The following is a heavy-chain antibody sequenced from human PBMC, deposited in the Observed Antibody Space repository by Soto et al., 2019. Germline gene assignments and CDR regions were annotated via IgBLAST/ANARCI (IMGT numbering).Heavy chain of an antibody. CDR1: GGSFSGYY. J-gene: IGHJ3*02. CDR2: INHSGST. V-gene: IGHV4-34*01. CDR3: ARAYTGTTAFDI. D-gene: IGHD1-1*01. Sequence: SETLSLTCAVYGGSFSGYYWSWIRQPPGKGLEWIGEINHSGSTNYNPSLKSRVTISVDTSKNQFSQKLSSVTAADTAVYYCARAYTGTTAFDIWGQGTMVTVSS.